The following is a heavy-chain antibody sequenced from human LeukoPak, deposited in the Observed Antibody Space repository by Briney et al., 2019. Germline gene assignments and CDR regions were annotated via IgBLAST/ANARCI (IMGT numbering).Heavy chain of an antibody. D-gene: IGHD1-26*01. CDR3: AREINLVGAINY. CDR2: ISSSSSYI. V-gene: IGHV3-21*01. Sequence: PGRSLRLSCAASGFTFNNYSMNWVRQAPGKGLEWVSSISSSSSYIYYADSVKGRFTISRDNAKNSLFLHMNSLGAEDAAVYYCAREINLVGAINYWGQGTLVTVSS. J-gene: IGHJ4*02. CDR1: GFTFNNYS.